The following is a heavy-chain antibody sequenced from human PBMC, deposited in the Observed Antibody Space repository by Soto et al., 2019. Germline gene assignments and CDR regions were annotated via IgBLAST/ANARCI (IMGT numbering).Heavy chain of an antibody. D-gene: IGHD2-21*02. V-gene: IGHV1-3*01. CDR3: ERSIVVVTALDD. J-gene: IGHJ4*02. Sequence: ASVTVSCTSSGYTLTIYAIHCVRQAPGQRLEWMGWINAGNGNTKYSQKFQGRVTITRDTSASTAYMELSSLRSEDTAVYYCERSIVVVTALDDWGQGTLVTVSS. CDR1: GYTLTIYA. CDR2: INAGNGNT.